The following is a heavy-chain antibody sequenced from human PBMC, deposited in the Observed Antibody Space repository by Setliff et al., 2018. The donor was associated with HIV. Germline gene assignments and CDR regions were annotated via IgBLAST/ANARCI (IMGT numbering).Heavy chain of an antibody. J-gene: IGHJ6*03. CDR3: ARVRNHLAVSPWYSYMDV. Sequence: ASVKVSCKASGYTFTSYDINWVRQAPGRGLEWMGWISPYNGNTNYAQKVQGRVTMTTDTSTSTAYMELRSLRSDDTALYYCARVRNHLAVSPWYSYMDVWGKGTTVTVSS. CDR2: ISPYNGNT. CDR1: GYTFTSYD. V-gene: IGHV1-18*01. D-gene: IGHD6-19*01.